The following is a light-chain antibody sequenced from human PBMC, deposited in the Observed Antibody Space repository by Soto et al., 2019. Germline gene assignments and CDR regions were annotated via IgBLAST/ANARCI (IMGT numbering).Light chain of an antibody. CDR3: QQYNDNWT. V-gene: IGKV1-5*03. CDR2: KAS. Sequence: DIQMTQSPSTLSASVGDRVTITCRASQSISSWLAWYQQKPGTAPKLLIYKASTLQSGVPSRFSGSGSGTEFTITISSLQPDDSATYYCQQYNDNWTFGQGTKVDIK. CDR1: QSISSW. J-gene: IGKJ1*01.